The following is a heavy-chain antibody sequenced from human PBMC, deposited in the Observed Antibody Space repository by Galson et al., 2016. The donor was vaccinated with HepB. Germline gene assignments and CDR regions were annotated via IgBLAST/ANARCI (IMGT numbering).Heavy chain of an antibody. Sequence: SVKVSCKASGGTLRSYAISWVRQAPGQGLEWMGGIIPIFGAADYAQKFQDRVTIIADESTSTAYMELSSLRSEDTAVYYCAGSGQHQALLTAFDIWGQGTMVTVSS. CDR3: AGSGQHQALLTAFDI. D-gene: IGHD2-8*01. CDR2: IIPIFGAA. CDR1: GGTLRSYA. V-gene: IGHV1-69*13. J-gene: IGHJ3*02.